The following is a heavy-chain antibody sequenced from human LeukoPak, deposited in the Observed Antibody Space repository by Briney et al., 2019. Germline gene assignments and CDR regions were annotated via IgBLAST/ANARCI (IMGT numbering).Heavy chain of an antibody. CDR1: GYTFTGYY. V-gene: IGHV1-2*02. Sequence: ASVKVSCKASGYTFTGYYMHWVRQAPGQGLEWMGWINPNSGGTNYAQKFQGRVTMTRDTSISTAYMELSRLRSDDTAVYYCARDRGMGAAFDIWGQGTMVTVSS. CDR3: ARDRGMGAAFDI. CDR2: INPNSGGT. J-gene: IGHJ3*02. D-gene: IGHD3-16*01.